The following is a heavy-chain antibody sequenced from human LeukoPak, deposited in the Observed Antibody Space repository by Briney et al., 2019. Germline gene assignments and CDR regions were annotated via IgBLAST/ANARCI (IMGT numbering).Heavy chain of an antibody. D-gene: IGHD3-10*01. CDR3: AKDRGYYGSGLWYYGMDV. J-gene: IGHJ6*02. V-gene: IGHV3-30*18. CDR2: ISYDGSNK. CDR1: GFTFSSYG. Sequence: PGRSLRLSCAASGFTFSSYGMHWVRQAPGKGLEWVAVISYDGSNKYYADSVKGRFTISRDNSKNTLYLQMNSLRAEDTAVYYCAKDRGYYGSGLWYYGMDVWGQGTTVTVSS.